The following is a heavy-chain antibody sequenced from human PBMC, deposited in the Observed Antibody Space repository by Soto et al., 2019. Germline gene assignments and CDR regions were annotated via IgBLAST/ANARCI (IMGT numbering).Heavy chain of an antibody. Sequence: EVQLVESGGGLVKPGGSLRLSCAASGFTFSSYSMNWVHQAPGKGLEWVSSISSSSSYIYYADSVKGRFTISRDNAKNSLYLQMNSLRAEDTAVYYCASWYYDSSGMDNWFDPWGQGTLVTVSS. CDR2: ISSSSSYI. V-gene: IGHV3-21*01. CDR3: ASWYYDSSGMDNWFDP. CDR1: GFTFSSYS. J-gene: IGHJ5*02. D-gene: IGHD3-22*01.